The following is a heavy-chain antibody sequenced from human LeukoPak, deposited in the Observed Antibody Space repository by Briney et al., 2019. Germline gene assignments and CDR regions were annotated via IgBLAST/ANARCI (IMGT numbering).Heavy chain of an antibody. CDR2: INHSGST. J-gene: IGHJ3*02. V-gene: IGHV4-34*01. D-gene: IGHD7-27*01. Sequence: SETLSLTCAVYGGSFSGYYWSWIRQPPGKGLEWIGEINHSGSTNYNPSLKSRVTISVDTSKNQFSLKLSSVTAADTAVYYCAGNWGLKDGGDFDIWGQGTMVTVSS. CDR1: GGSFSGYY. CDR3: AGNWGLKDGGDFDI.